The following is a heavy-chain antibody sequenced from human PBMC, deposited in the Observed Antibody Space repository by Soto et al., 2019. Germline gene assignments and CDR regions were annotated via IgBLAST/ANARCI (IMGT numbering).Heavy chain of an antibody. CDR2: IKQDGSEK. V-gene: IGHV3-7*03. J-gene: IGHJ4*01. Sequence: GGSLRLSCVASGSTFSRYWMSWVRQAPGKGLEWVANIKQDGSEKYYVDSVKGRFTISRDNAKNSLYLQMNSLRVDDTALYYCARDGNGATVWGNYRADYWGHGALVTVSS. CDR3: ARDGNGATVWGNYRADY. D-gene: IGHD3-16*02. CDR1: GSTFSRYW.